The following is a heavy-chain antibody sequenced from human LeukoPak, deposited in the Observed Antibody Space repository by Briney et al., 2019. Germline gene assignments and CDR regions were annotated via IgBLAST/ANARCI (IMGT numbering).Heavy chain of an antibody. J-gene: IGHJ4*02. CDR2: IRYDGSNK. Sequence: GGSLRLSCAASGFTFSSYEMNWVRQAPGKGLEWVAFIRYDGSNKYYADSVKGLFTISRDNSKNTLYLQMNSLRAEDTAVYYCAKDFTGYLDYWGQGTLVTVSS. D-gene: IGHD3-16*01. V-gene: IGHV3-30*02. CDR3: AKDFTGYLDY. CDR1: GFTFSSYE.